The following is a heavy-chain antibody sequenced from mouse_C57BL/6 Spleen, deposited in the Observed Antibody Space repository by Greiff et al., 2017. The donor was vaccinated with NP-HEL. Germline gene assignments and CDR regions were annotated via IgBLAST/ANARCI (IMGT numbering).Heavy chain of an antibody. Sequence: VKLQQPGAELVKPGASVKVSCKASGYTFTSYWMHWVKQRPGQGLEWIGRIHPSDSDTNYNQKFKGKATLTVDKSSSTAYMQLSSLTSADSAVYDSAIYHYYVSSWVAYWGQGTLVTVSA. CDR2: IHPSDSDT. J-gene: IGHJ3*01. CDR1: GYTFTSYW. D-gene: IGHD1-1*01. CDR3: AIYHYYVSSWVAY. V-gene: IGHV1-74*01.